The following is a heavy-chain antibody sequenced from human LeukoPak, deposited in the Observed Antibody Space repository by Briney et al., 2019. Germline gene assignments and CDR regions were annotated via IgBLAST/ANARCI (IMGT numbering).Heavy chain of an antibody. D-gene: IGHD3-22*01. J-gene: IGHJ4*02. CDR3: ARDCSGYLDY. CDR2: ISSSSSTI. Sequence: GGSLRLSCAASGFTFSSYSMNWVRQAPGKGLEWVSYISSSSSTIYYADSVKGRFTISRDNAKNSLYLQMNSLRAEDTAVYYCARDCSGYLDYWGQGTLVTVSS. V-gene: IGHV3-48*01. CDR1: GFTFSSYS.